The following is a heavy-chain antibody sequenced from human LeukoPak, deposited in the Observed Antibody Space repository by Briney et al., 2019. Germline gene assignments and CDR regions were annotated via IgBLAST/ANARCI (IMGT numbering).Heavy chain of an antibody. CDR1: GITFSSYG. CDR3: AKDPYRVVVATGNYLDP. V-gene: IGHV3-30*18. D-gene: IGHD2-15*01. CDR2: ISHDGSNI. J-gene: IGHJ5*02. Sequence: GGSLRLSCAASGITFSSYGMHWVRQAPGKGLEWVAVISHDGSNIYYGDSVKGRFSISRDNSKNTLYLQMNSLRVGDTAVYYCAKDPYRVVVATGNYLDPWGQGTLVTVSS.